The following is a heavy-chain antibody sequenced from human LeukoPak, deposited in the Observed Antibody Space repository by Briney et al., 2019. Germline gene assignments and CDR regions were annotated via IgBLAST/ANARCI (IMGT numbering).Heavy chain of an antibody. CDR3: ARYYGGADY. CDR1: GGSISSHY. J-gene: IGHJ4*02. D-gene: IGHD4-23*01. CDR2: FYPSGST. V-gene: IGHV4-4*09. Sequence: SETLSLTCTVSGGSISSHYWSWIRQSPGKGLEWIGYFYPSGSTIYNPSLESRVTISVDTSKSQFSLKPSSVTAADTAVYYCARYYGGADYWGQGTLVTVSS.